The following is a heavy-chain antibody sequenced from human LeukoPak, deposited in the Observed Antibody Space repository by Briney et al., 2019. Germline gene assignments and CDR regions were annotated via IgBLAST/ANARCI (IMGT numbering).Heavy chain of an antibody. J-gene: IGHJ4*02. CDR3: ARGSVGYYDSSGYYDY. Sequence: SETLSLTCAVYGGSFSGYYWSWIRQPPGKGLEWIGEINHSGSTNYNPSLKSRVTISVDTSKNQFSLKLSSVTAADTAVYYCARGSVGYYDSSGYYDYWGQGTLVTVSS. D-gene: IGHD3-22*01. CDR1: GGSFSGYY. CDR2: INHSGST. V-gene: IGHV4-34*01.